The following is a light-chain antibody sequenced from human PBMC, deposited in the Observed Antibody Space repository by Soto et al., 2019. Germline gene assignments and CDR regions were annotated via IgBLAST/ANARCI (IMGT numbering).Light chain of an antibody. J-gene: IGKJ1*01. CDR1: QSISTW. CDR2: GAS. V-gene: IGKV1-5*01. Sequence: DIQMTQSPSTLTASVGDRVTITCRASQSISTWLAWYQQKPGKAPSLLIYGASSLKSGVPSRFSGSGSGTEFTLTISSLQPDDFATYYCQQYRSYSFGQETKVDIK. CDR3: QQYRSYS.